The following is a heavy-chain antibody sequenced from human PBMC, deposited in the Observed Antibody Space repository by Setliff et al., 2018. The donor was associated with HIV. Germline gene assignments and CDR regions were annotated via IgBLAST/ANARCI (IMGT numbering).Heavy chain of an antibody. CDR3: ARTXXGGNSGGNYFDY. V-gene: IGHV1-18*01. CDR1: GYTFTTYD. CDR2: ISPYNGHT. D-gene: IGHD2-21*02. Sequence: ASVKVSCKASGYTFTTYDITWVRQAPGQGLEWLGWISPYNGHTNFAQKFQGRVTMTTDTATSTAYMEVRSLRSDDXXVYYCARTXXGGNSGGNYFDYWGQGSLVTVSS. J-gene: IGHJ4*02.